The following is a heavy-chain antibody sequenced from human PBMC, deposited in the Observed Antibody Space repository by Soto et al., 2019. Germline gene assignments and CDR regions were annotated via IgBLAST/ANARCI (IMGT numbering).Heavy chain of an antibody. V-gene: IGHV3-66*01. D-gene: IGHD3-16*01. Sequence: EVQLVESGGGLVQPGGSLRLSCAASGFTVSSNYMSWVRRAPGKGLEWVSVIYSGGSTYYADSVKGRFTISRDNSKNTLYLQMNSLRAEDTAVYYCARDFGGRHPSDYWGQGTLVTVSS. CDR2: IYSGGST. CDR1: GFTVSSNY. CDR3: ARDFGGRHPSDY. J-gene: IGHJ4*02.